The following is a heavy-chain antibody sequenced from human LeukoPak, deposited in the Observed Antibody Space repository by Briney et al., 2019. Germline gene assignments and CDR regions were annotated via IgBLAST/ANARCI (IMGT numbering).Heavy chain of an antibody. CDR1: GGSISSSSYY. Sequence: SETLSLTCTVSGGSISSSSYYWGWIRQPPGKGLEWIGSIYYSGSTYYNPSLKSRVTISVDTSKNQFSLKLSSVTAADTAVYYCARHNNPQDAFDIWGQGTMATVSS. J-gene: IGHJ3*02. V-gene: IGHV4-39*01. D-gene: IGHD2/OR15-2a*01. CDR3: ARHNNPQDAFDI. CDR2: IYYSGST.